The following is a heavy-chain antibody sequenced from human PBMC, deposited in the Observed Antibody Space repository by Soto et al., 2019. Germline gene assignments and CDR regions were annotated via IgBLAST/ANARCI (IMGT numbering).Heavy chain of an antibody. J-gene: IGHJ5*02. CDR1: GGTFNTFA. CDR2: IIPIFNTA. CDR3: ARRTVSSGWHYGNWFDP. V-gene: IGHV1-69*06. D-gene: IGHD6-19*01. Sequence: QEQLVQSGAEVKKPGSSVKVSCKVSGGTFNTFAISWVRQAPGQGLEWMGGIIPIFNTAKYAQKFQGRVTITADKSTSTVHMELSSLRSEDTAVYYCARRTVSSGWHYGNWFDPWGQGTLVTVSS.